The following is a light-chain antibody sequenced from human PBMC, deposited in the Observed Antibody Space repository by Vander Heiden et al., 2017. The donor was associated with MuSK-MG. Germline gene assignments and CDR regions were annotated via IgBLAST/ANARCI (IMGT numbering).Light chain of an antibody. J-gene: IGKJ2*01. V-gene: IGKV2-28*01. CDR1: QSLVHSDGNIY. CDR3: RQSLETPYT. CDR2: WAS. Sequence: DIVMTQSPLSLPVTPGEPASISCRSSQSLVHSDGNIYFDWYLQRPGQSPQLLIYWASNRASGVPDRFSGSGSGTDFTLKIIRAEAEDVGVYYCRQSLETPYTFGQGTKLEIK.